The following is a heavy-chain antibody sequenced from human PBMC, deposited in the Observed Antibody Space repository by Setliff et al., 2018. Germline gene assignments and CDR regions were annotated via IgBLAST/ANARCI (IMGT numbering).Heavy chain of an antibody. J-gene: IGHJ6*02. D-gene: IGHD6-19*01. CDR3: ARGKMDVVAVAGKYCVMDV. Sequence: ASVKVSCKASGYTFTDFGINWVRQAPGQGLEWVGWISPYTGNTYSAQRFQGRVTLTTDTSTSTAYLELRSLTSDDTAVYYCARGKMDVVAVAGKYCVMDVWGQGTTVTVSS. CDR2: ISPYTGNT. V-gene: IGHV1-18*04. CDR1: GYTFTDFG.